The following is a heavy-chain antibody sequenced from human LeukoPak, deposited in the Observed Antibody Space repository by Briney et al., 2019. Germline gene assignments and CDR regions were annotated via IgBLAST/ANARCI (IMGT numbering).Heavy chain of an antibody. D-gene: IGHD2-8*02. Sequence: GSLRLSCAASGFTSSRHGMHWVRQAPGKGLEWVAVISYDGSNKHYADSVKGRFTISRDNSKNTLYLQMNSLRAEDTAVYYCAKDPIWWNYFDYWGQGTLVTVSS. V-gene: IGHV3-30*18. CDR3: AKDPIWWNYFDY. CDR1: GFTSSRHG. J-gene: IGHJ4*02. CDR2: ISYDGSNK.